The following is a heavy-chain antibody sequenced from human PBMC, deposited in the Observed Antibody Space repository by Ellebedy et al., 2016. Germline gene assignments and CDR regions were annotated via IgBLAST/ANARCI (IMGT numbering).Heavy chain of an antibody. CDR2: ISSSGSTI. J-gene: IGHJ2*01. V-gene: IGHV3-11*01. CDR3: AREGDIVVVPAAFGYFDL. Sequence: GESLKISXAASGFTFSDYYMSWIRQAPGKGLEWVSYISSSGSTIYYADSVKGRFTISRDNAKNSLYLQMNSLRAEDTAVYYCAREGDIVVVPAAFGYFDLWGRGTLVTVSS. D-gene: IGHD2-2*01. CDR1: GFTFSDYY.